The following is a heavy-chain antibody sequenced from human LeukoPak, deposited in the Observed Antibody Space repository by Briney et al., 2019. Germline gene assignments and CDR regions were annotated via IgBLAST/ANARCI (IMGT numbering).Heavy chain of an antibody. CDR1: GYTFTGYY. CDR3: ARDLTISSWYFDL. V-gene: IGHV1-2*02. Sequence: ASVKVSCKASGYTFTGYYMHWVRQAPGQGLEWMGWINPNSGGTNYAQKFQGRVTMTRDTSISTAYMELSRLRSDDTAVYYCARDLTISSWYFDLWGRGTLVTASS. CDR2: INPNSGGT. J-gene: IGHJ2*01. D-gene: IGHD3-3*01.